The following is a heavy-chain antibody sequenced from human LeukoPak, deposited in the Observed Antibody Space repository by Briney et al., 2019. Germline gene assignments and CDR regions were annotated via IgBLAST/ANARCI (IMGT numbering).Heavy chain of an antibody. D-gene: IGHD3-9*01. CDR1: GFTFSSYS. Sequence: GGSLRLPCAASGFTFSSYSMNWVRQAPGKGLEWVSSISSSSSYIYYADSVKGRFTISRDNAKNSLYLQMNSLRAEDTAVYYCARQYYDILTGYYKPGDYFDYWGQGTLVTVSS. CDR2: ISSSSSYI. J-gene: IGHJ4*02. CDR3: ARQYYDILTGYYKPGDYFDY. V-gene: IGHV3-21*01.